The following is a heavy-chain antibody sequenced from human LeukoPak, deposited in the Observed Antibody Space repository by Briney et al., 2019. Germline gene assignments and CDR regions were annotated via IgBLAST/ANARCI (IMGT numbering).Heavy chain of an antibody. D-gene: IGHD6-19*01. CDR1: GFTFSSYE. CDR3: ASYSGWISYFDY. V-gene: IGHV3-48*03. J-gene: IGHJ4*02. Sequence: PGRPLRLSCAASGFTFSSYEMNWVRQAPGKGLEWVSYISSSGSTIYYADSVKGRFTISRDNAKNSLYLQMNSLRAEDTAVYYCASYSGWISYFDYWGQGTLVTVSS. CDR2: ISSSGSTI.